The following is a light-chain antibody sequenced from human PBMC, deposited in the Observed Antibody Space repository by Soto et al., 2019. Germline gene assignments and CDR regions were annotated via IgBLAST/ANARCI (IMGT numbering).Light chain of an antibody. Sequence: EIVLTQSPGTLSLSPGERATLSCRASQSLSSSYLAWYQQRPGQAPRLLIYGASSRATGIPDRFSGSGSGTDFTLTISRLEPVDFAVYYCQQYGSSPPFTFGPGTKVDIK. CDR2: GAS. J-gene: IGKJ3*01. CDR1: QSLSSSY. V-gene: IGKV3-20*01. CDR3: QQYGSSPPFT.